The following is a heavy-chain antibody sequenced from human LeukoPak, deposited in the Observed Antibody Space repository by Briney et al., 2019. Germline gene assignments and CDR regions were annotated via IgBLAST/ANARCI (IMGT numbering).Heavy chain of an antibody. CDR1: GFTFSSYA. Sequence: PGGSLRLSCAASGFTFSSYAMHWVRQAPGKGLEWVAVISYDGSNKYYADSVKGRFTISRDNSKNTLYLQMNSLRAEDTAVYYCARDGGIAARYAFDIWGQGTMVTVSS. D-gene: IGHD6-6*01. CDR2: ISYDGSNK. V-gene: IGHV3-30-3*01. J-gene: IGHJ3*02. CDR3: ARDGGIAARYAFDI.